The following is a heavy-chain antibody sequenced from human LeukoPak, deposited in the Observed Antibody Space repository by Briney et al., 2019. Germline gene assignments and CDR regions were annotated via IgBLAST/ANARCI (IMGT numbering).Heavy chain of an antibody. V-gene: IGHV5-51*01. CDR3: ARLLDRDRGYCSGGGCYRPHFDY. D-gene: IGHD2-15*01. CDR1: GYSFTSYW. Sequence: GESLKISCKASGYSFTSYWIAWVRPMPGEGLEWVGIVYPGDSDTRYSPSFQGQVTISADKSISTAYLQWSSLKASDTAMYYCARLLDRDRGYCSGGGCYRPHFDYWGQGTLVTVSS. CDR2: VYPGDSDT. J-gene: IGHJ4*02.